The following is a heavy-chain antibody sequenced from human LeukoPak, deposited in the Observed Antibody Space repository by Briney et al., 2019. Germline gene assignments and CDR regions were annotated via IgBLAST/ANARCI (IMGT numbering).Heavy chain of an antibody. Sequence: ASVKVSCKVSGYTLTELSMHWVRQAPGKGLEWMGGFDPEDGETIYAQKFQGRVTMTEDTSTDTAYMELSSLRSEDTAVYYCVTSGHMVRGVMGFDYWGQGTLVTVSS. CDR2: FDPEDGET. V-gene: IGHV1-24*01. J-gene: IGHJ4*02. CDR1: GYTLTELS. D-gene: IGHD3-10*01. CDR3: VTSGHMVRGVMGFDY.